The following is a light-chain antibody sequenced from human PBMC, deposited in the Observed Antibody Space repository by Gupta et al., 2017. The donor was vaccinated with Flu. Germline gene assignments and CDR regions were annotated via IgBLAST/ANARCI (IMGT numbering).Light chain of an antibody. CDR2: DDT. Sequence: SYVLSQPPSVSVAPGQTARITCEGNNSGSKSVQWYQQKPGQAPVLVVYDDTDRPSGSPERFSGSNSGNTATLIISRVEAGDEADYYCQVWDGTSDHWVFGGGTKLPVL. V-gene: IGLV3-21*02. CDR3: QVWDGTSDHWV. CDR1: NSGSKS. J-gene: IGLJ3*02.